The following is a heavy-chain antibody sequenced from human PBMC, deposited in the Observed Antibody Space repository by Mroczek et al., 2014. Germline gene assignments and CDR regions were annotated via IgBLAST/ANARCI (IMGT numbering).Heavy chain of an antibody. CDR2: INHSGST. V-gene: IGHV4-34*01. D-gene: IGHD6-6*01. Sequence: QVQLQQWGAGLLKPSETLSLTCAVYGGSFSGYYWSWIRQPPGKGLEWIGEINHSGSTNYNPSLKSRVTISVDTSKNQFSLKLSSVTAADTAVYYCARGLEGPIAAPIYYFDYWGQGTLVTVSS. J-gene: IGHJ4*02. CDR3: ARGLEGPIAAPIYYFDY. CDR1: GGSFSGYY.